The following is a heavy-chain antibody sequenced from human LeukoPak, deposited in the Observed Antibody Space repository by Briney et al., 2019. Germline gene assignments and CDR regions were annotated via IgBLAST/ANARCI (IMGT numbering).Heavy chain of an antibody. J-gene: IGHJ3*02. CDR1: GFTFDDYG. CDR2: INWNGGST. V-gene: IGHV3-20*04. CDR3: AREGYSGYDFRAAFDI. Sequence: PGGSLRLSCAASGFTFDDYGMSWVRQAPGKGLEWVSGINWNGGSTGYADSVKGRFTISRDNAKSSLYLQMNSLRAEDTALYYCAREGYSGYDFRAAFDIWGQGTMVTVSS. D-gene: IGHD5-12*01.